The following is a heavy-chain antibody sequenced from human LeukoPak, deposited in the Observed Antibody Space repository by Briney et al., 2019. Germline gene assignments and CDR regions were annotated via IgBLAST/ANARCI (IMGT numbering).Heavy chain of an antibody. CDR3: ARVAAEVVGLPGAIGFGWLRRDYYYMDV. V-gene: IGHV1-46*01. D-gene: IGHD2-2*02. Sequence: APVKVSCKASRYTFTSYYMHWGREAPGDGLEWMGIINPSGGSTTYAQKLQGRVTMPRDMSTSTVYMDLSSLRSEDTAVYYCARVAAEVVGLPGAIGFGWLRRDYYYMDVWGKGTTVTVSS. CDR1: RYTFTSYY. CDR2: INPSGGST. J-gene: IGHJ6*03.